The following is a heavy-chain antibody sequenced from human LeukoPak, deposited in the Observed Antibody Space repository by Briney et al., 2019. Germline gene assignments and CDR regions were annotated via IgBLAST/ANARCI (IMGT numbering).Heavy chain of an antibody. Sequence: GGFLRLSCAASGFTFSSYSMNWVRQAPGKGLEWVSSISSSSSYIYYADSVKGRFTISRDNAKNSLYLQMNSLGAEDTAVYYCARISIAAVDYWGQGTLVTVSS. D-gene: IGHD6-13*01. J-gene: IGHJ4*02. V-gene: IGHV3-21*01. CDR3: ARISIAAVDY. CDR1: GFTFSSYS. CDR2: ISSSSSYI.